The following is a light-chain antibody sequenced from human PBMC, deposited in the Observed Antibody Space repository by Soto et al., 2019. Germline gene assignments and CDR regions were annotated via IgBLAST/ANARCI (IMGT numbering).Light chain of an antibody. CDR1: SSDVGGYNY. Sequence: QLVLTQPASVSGSPGQSITISCIGTSSDVGGYNYVSWYQQHPGKAPKLMIYEVSNRPSGVSNRFSGSKSGNTASLTISGLQAEDESDYYCSSFRSGSTLVVFGGGTKLTVL. J-gene: IGLJ3*02. CDR3: SSFRSGSTLVV. V-gene: IGLV2-14*01. CDR2: EVS.